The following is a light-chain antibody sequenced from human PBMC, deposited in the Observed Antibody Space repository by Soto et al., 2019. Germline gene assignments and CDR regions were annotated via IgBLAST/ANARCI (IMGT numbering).Light chain of an antibody. CDR3: LLYYGGAYVV. J-gene: IGLJ2*01. CDR2: STS. Sequence: QAVVTQEPSLTVSPGGTVTLTCASSTGAVTSGYYPNWFQQKPGQAPRALIYSTSNKQSWTPARFSRSLLGGKAALTVSGVQPEDEAEYYCLLYYGGAYVVFGGGTKLTVL. V-gene: IGLV7-43*01. CDR1: TGAVTSGYY.